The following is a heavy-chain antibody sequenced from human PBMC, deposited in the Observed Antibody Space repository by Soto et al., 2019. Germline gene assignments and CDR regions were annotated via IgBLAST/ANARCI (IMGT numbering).Heavy chain of an antibody. CDR1: GGSISSGGYY. Sequence: PSETLSLTCTVSGGSISSGGYYWSWIRQHPGKGLEWIGHIYYSGSTYYNPSLKSRVTISVDTSKNQFSLKVSSVTAGGTAGENCASYWNAPPWFAPWGQGTLVTVSS. CDR2: IYYSGST. CDR3: ASYWNAPPWFAP. J-gene: IGHJ5*02. D-gene: IGHD1-1*01. V-gene: IGHV4-31*03.